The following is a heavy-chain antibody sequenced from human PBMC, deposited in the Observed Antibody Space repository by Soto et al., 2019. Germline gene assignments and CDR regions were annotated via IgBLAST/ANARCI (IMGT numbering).Heavy chain of an antibody. CDR2: ISYDGSNK. CDR1: GFTFSSYA. Sequence: QVQLVESGGGVVQPGRSLRLSCAASGFTFSSYAMHWVRQAPGKGLEWVAVISYDGSNKYYADSVKGRFTISRDNYKNTLYLQMNSLRAEDTAVYYCARDLTGSWIGFFFDYWGQGTLVTVSS. D-gene: IGHD3-3*01. J-gene: IGHJ4*02. V-gene: IGHV3-30-3*01. CDR3: ARDLTGSWIGFFFDY.